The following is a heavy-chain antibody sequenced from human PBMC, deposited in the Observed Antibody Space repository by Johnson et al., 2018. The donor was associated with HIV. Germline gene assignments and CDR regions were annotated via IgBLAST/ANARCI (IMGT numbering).Heavy chain of an antibody. V-gene: IGHV3-30*14. CDR2: ISYDGSNK. CDR1: GFTFSSYA. D-gene: IGHD3-10*01. Sequence: QVQLVESGGGLVQPGGSLRLSCAASGFTFSSYAMSWVRQAPGKGLEWVAVISYDGSNKYYADSVKGRFTISRDNAKNSLYLQMNSLRTEDTAVYYCARPTYYYGSGSYGAFDIWGQGTMVTVSS. J-gene: IGHJ3*02. CDR3: ARPTYYYGSGSYGAFDI.